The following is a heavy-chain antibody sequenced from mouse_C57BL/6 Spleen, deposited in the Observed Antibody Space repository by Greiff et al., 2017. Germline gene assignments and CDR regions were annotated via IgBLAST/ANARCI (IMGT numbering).Heavy chain of an antibody. Sequence: ESGPGLVKPSQSLSLTCSVTGYSITSGYYWNWIRQFPGNKLEWMGYISYDGSNNYNPSLKNRISITRDTSKNQFFLKLNSVTTEDTATYYCARDEGYPAYWGQGTLVTVSA. CDR1: GYSITSGYY. J-gene: IGHJ3*01. CDR2: ISYDGSN. CDR3: ARDEGYPAY. D-gene: IGHD2-3*01. V-gene: IGHV3-6*01.